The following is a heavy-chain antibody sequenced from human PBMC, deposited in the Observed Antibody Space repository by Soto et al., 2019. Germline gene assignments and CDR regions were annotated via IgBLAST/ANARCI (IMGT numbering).Heavy chain of an antibody. CDR1: GFTFSSYG. CDR3: ARDRSAYDSSGYPRY. CDR2: IWYDGSNK. V-gene: IGHV3-33*01. D-gene: IGHD3-22*01. J-gene: IGHJ4*02. Sequence: QVQLVESGGGVVQPGRSLRLSCAASGFTFSSYGMHWVRQAPGKGLEWVAVIWYDGSNKYYADSVKGRFTISRDNSKNTLYLQMNRLRAEDTAVYYCARDRSAYDSSGYPRYWGQGTLVTVSS.